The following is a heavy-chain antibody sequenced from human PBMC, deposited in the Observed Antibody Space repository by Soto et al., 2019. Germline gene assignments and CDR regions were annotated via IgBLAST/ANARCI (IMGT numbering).Heavy chain of an antibody. J-gene: IGHJ1*01. CDR1: GFTFSSYG. CDR3: ARDAPKSIAASTEYFKH. D-gene: IGHD6-6*01. CDR2: IWYDVSNK. Sequence: PGGSLRLSCAASGFTFSSYGMHWVRQAPGKGLEWVAVIWYDVSNKYYADSVKGRFTISRDNSKNTLYLQMNSLRAEDTAVYYCARDAPKSIAASTEYFKHWGQGTVVTSPQ. V-gene: IGHV3-33*01.